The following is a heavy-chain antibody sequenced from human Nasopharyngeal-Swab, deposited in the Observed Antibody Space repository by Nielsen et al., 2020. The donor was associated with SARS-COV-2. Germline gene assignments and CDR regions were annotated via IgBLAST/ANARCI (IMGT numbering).Heavy chain of an antibody. V-gene: IGHV5-51*01. CDR3: ARAVAGTYYYYGMDV. D-gene: IGHD6-19*01. CDR2: IYPGDSDT. Sequence: GESLKISCKGSGYSFTSYWIGWVRQIPGKGLEWMGIIYPGDSDTRYSPSFQGQVTITADKSISTAYLQWSSLKASDTAMYYCARAVAGTYYYYGMDVWGQGTTVTVSS. CDR1: GYSFTSYW. J-gene: IGHJ6*02.